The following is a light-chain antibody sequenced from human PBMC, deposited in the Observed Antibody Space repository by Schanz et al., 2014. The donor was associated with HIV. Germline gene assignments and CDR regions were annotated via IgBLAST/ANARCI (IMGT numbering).Light chain of an antibody. CDR3: QQHYNYPRT. V-gene: IGKV1-39*01. Sequence: DIQMTQSPSSLSASVGDRVTITCRASQSISSYLNWYQQKPGRAPKLLIYAASTLQSGVPSRFSGTGSGTNFTLTIGCLQSEDLATYYCQQHYNYPRTFGQGTKVEMK. CDR1: QSISSY. J-gene: IGKJ1*01. CDR2: AAS.